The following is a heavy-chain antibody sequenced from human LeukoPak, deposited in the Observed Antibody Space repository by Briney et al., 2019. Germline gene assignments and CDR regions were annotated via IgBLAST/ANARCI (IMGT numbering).Heavy chain of an antibody. Sequence: AASVKVSCKASGYTFTSYGISWVRQAPGQGLEWMGWISAYNGNTNYAQKLQGRVTMTTDTSTSTAYMELRSLRSDDTAVYYCARGVIFGVVLDAFDIWGQGTMVTVSS. CDR2: ISAYNGNT. J-gene: IGHJ3*02. CDR3: ARGVIFGVVLDAFDI. D-gene: IGHD3-3*01. CDR1: GYTFTSYG. V-gene: IGHV1-18*01.